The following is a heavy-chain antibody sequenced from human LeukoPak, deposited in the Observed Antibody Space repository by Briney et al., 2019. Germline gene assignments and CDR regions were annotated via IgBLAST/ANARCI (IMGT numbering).Heavy chain of an antibody. CDR1: GFTSSSYW. D-gene: IGHD2-15*01. V-gene: IGHV3-7*05. Sequence: PGGALRLACAGSGFTSSSYWMSWVRQAPGKGLAWVDMMKEAGNEKYYLDSVKGRFTISRDNAKNSLYLQMNSLRAEGTAVYYCARDWSARGNSMDVWGQGTTVTVSS. CDR2: MKEAGNEK. J-gene: IGHJ6*02. CDR3: ARDWSARGNSMDV.